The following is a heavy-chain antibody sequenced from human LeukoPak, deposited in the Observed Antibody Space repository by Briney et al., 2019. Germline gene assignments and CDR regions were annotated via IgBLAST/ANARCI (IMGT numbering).Heavy chain of an antibody. J-gene: IGHJ3*02. CDR1: GFTFTDHG. V-gene: IGHV1-18*01. CDR2: ISAHNGDS. Sequence: GSVKVSCKASGFTFTDHGFSWVRQAPGQGLEWMGWISAHNGDSKYAQKFQGRVTMTTDTPTTTAYMDLRSLRFDDTAVYYCARVSGYDSSFNDMWGQGTMVTVSS. D-gene: IGHD3-22*01. CDR3: ARVSGYDSSFNDM.